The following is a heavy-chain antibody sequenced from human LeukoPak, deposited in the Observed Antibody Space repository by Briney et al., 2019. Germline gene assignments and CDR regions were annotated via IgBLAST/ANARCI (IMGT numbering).Heavy chain of an antibody. D-gene: IGHD5-12*01. V-gene: IGHV3-9*01. CDR1: GFTFDDYA. Sequence: GGSLRLSCAASGFTFDDYAMHWVRQAPGKGLEWVSGISWNSGSIGYADSVKGRFTISRDNAKNSLYLQMNSLRAEDTALYYCAKEIYSGYDLGEYYFDYWGQGTLVTVSS. CDR2: ISWNSGSI. J-gene: IGHJ4*02. CDR3: AKEIYSGYDLGEYYFDY.